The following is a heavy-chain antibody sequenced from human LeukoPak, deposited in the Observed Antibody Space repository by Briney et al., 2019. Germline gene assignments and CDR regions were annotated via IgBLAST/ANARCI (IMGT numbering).Heavy chain of an antibody. Sequence: GGSLGLSCAVSGFDFSGYWMTWVRQAPGKGLEWVATMNHEGSETYYLHSVKGRFTISGDNAENSLYLLMNGLRPEDMALYYCVRGGRATFDAWGQGTLVTVSS. CDR1: GFDFSGYW. CDR2: MNHEGSET. CDR3: VRGGRATFDA. V-gene: IGHV3-7*01. D-gene: IGHD5-12*01. J-gene: IGHJ4*02.